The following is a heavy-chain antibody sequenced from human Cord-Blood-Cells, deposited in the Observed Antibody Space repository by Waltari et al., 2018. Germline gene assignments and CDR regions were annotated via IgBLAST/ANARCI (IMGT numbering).Heavy chain of an antibody. D-gene: IGHD3-10*01. J-gene: IGHJ4*02. CDR3: ARDGVLLWFGELFDY. Sequence: EVQLVESGGGVVQPGGSLRLSCAASGFTFSSYEMNWVRQAPGKGLEWVSYISSSGSTIYYADSVKGRFTISRDNAKNSLYLQMNSLRAEDTAVYYCARDGVLLWFGELFDYWGQGTLVTVSS. CDR2: ISSSGSTI. V-gene: IGHV3-48*03. CDR1: GFTFSSYE.